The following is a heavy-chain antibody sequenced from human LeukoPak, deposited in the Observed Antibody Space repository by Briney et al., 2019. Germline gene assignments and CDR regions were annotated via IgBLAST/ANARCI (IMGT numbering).Heavy chain of an antibody. Sequence: KPSGTLSLTCAVSGGSVSRSNWWSWVRQPPGKGLEWIGEISHSRSGSTNYNLSLKSRVTISVDESKNQFSLELTSVTAADTAVYYCARIFCSDFTCFPDYWGQGTLVTVSS. CDR3: ARIFCSDFTCFPDY. V-gene: IGHV4-4*02. CDR2: ISHSRSGST. D-gene: IGHD2-15*01. CDR1: GGSVSRSNW. J-gene: IGHJ4*02.